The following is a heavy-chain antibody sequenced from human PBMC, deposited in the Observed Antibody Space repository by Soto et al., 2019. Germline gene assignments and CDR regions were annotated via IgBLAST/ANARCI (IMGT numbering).Heavy chain of an antibody. J-gene: IGHJ3*02. CDR2: ISGSGGST. D-gene: IGHD3-22*01. CDR1: GFTFSSYA. Sequence: PVGSLRLSCAASGFTFSSYAMSWVRQAPGKGLEWVSAISGSGGSTYYADSVKGRFTISRDNSKNTLYLQLNSLRAEDTAVYYCAKRGAYDSSGYYDAFASWGQGTMVTVSS. CDR3: AKRGAYDSSGYYDAFAS. V-gene: IGHV3-23*01.